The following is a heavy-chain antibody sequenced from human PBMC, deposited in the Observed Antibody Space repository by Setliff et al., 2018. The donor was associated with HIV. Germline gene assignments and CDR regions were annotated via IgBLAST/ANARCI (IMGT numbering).Heavy chain of an antibody. Sequence: ASVKVSCKASGGAFSSYAINWVRQAPGQGLQWMGRFIPMFGATKYAQGFQSRVTITADRSTSTVHMELRSLRSEDTAVYYCARELKRVYDSWSSSDPPYYFDNWGQGTLVTVSS. CDR2: FIPMFGAT. CDR1: GGAFSSYA. J-gene: IGHJ4*02. D-gene: IGHD3-3*01. CDR3: ARELKRVYDSWSSSDPPYYFDN. V-gene: IGHV1-69*06.